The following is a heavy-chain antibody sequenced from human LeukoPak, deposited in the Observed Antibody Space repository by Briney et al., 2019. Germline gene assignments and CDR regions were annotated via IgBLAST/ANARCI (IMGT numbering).Heavy chain of an antibody. CDR1: GFSFRSYW. Sequence: PGGSLRLSCVASGFSFRSYWMTWVRQAPGEGLEWMANIKQDGSKKSYVDSVKGRFTISRDNVKNSLYLQMNSLRAEDTAIYYCTRVGYVDEGIDYWGQGTLVTVSS. D-gene: IGHD4-17*01. CDR3: TRVGYVDEGIDY. V-gene: IGHV3-7*04. J-gene: IGHJ4*02. CDR2: IKQDGSKK.